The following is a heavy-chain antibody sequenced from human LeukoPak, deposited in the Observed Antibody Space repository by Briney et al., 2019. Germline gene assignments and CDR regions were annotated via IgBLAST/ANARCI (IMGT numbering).Heavy chain of an antibody. D-gene: IGHD6-13*01. V-gene: IGHV3-23*01. CDR3: AKGSSPFDY. CDR2: ISANGGGT. CDR1: GFTFSSYA. J-gene: IGHJ4*02. Sequence: GGSLRLSCAASGFTFSSYAMSWVRQAPGKGLEWVSAISANGGGTYYADPVKGRFTISRDNSKNTLYLQMNSLRAEDTAVYYCAKGSSPFDYWGQGTLVTVSS.